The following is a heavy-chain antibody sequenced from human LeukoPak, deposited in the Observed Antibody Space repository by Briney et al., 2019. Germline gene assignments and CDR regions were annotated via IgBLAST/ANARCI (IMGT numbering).Heavy chain of an antibody. CDR3: ARQRPTWYNWNDGGAYYYYYMDV. CDR2: INHSGST. J-gene: IGHJ6*03. CDR1: GGSFSGYY. Sequence: SETLSLTCAVYGGSFSGYYWSWIRQPPGKGLEWIGEINHSGSTNYNPSLKSRVTISVDTSKNQFSLKLSSVTAADTAVHYCARQRPTWYNWNDGGAYYYYYMDVWGKGTTVTISS. V-gene: IGHV4-34*01. D-gene: IGHD1-1*01.